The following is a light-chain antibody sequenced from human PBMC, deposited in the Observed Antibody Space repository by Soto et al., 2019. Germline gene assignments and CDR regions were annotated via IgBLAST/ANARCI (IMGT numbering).Light chain of an antibody. J-gene: IGKJ1*01. CDR1: QSISSY. V-gene: IGKV1-39*01. CDR2: AAS. CDR3: QQSDSTSWA. Sequence: DIQMTQSPSSLSASVGDRVTITCRASQSISSYLNWYQQKPGKAPKLLIYAASSLQSGVPSRFSGSGSGTDFTLTISSLQSEDFATYYCQQSDSTSWAFGQGTKVDIK.